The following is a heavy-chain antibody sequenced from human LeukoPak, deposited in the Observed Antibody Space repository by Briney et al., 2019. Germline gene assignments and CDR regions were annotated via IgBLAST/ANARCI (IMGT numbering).Heavy chain of an antibody. J-gene: IGHJ4*02. D-gene: IGHD6-6*01. CDR1: GGSISSYY. CDR2: IYYSGGT. V-gene: IGHV4-59*01. Sequence: SETLSLTCTVSGGSISSYYWSWIRQPPGKGLEWIGYIYYSGGTNYNPSLKSRVTISVDTSKNQFSLKLSSVTAADTAVYYCARGGPSIISSSYYFDYWGQGTLVTVSS. CDR3: ARGGPSIISSSYYFDY.